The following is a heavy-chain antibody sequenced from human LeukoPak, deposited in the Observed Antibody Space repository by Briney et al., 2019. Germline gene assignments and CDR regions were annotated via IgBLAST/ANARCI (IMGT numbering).Heavy chain of an antibody. V-gene: IGHV3-23*01. CDR2: ISGSGGST. Sequence: PGGSLRLSCAASGFTFSSYAMSWVRQAPGKGLEWVSAISGSGGSTYYADSVKGRFTISRDNSKNTLYLQMNSLRAEDTALYYCARGRYCSGGSCSGSYFDYWGQGTLVTVSS. J-gene: IGHJ4*02. D-gene: IGHD2-15*01. CDR3: ARGRYCSGGSCSGSYFDY. CDR1: GFTFSSYA.